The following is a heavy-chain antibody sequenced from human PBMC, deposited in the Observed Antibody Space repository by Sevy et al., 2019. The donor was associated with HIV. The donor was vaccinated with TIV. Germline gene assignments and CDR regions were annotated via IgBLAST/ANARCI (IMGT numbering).Heavy chain of an antibody. D-gene: IGHD4-17*01. CDR1: GGSISSSSYY. V-gene: IGHV4-39*01. Sequence: SETLSLTCTVSGGSISSSSYYWGWIRQPPGKGLEWIGNIYYSGSTYYNPSLKSRVTISVDTSKNQFSLKLSSVTAAETAVYHCARYPYYGDYLDYWGQGTLVTVSS. J-gene: IGHJ4*02. CDR2: IYYSGST. CDR3: ARYPYYGDYLDY.